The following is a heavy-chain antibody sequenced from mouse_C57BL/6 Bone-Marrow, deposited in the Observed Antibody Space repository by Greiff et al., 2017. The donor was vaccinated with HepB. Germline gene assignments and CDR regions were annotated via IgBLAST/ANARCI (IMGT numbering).Heavy chain of an antibody. CDR3: TTTYGSSYGWFAY. V-gene: IGHV14-4*01. CDR1: GFNIKDDY. D-gene: IGHD1-1*01. J-gene: IGHJ3*01. CDR2: IDPENGDT. Sequence: EVQLQQSGAELVRPGASVKLSCTASGFNIKDDYMHWVKQRPEQGLEWIGWIDPENGDTEYASKFQGKATITADTSSNTAYLQLSSLTSEDTAVYYCTTTYGSSYGWFAYWGQGTLVTVSA.